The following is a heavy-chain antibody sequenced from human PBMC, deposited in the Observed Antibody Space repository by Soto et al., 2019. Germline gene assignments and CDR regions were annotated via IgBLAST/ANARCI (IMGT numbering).Heavy chain of an antibody. CDR3: ARAPGYSGNWFDP. CDR1: GGPISSGGYS. V-gene: IGHV4-30-2*01. Sequence: PSETLSLTCAVSGGPISSGGYSWSWIRQPPGKGLEWIGYIYHSGSTYYEPSLKSRVTISVDRSKNQFSLKLSSVTAADTAVYYCARAPGYSGNWFDPWGQGTLVTVSS. D-gene: IGHD1-26*01. J-gene: IGHJ5*02. CDR2: IYHSGST.